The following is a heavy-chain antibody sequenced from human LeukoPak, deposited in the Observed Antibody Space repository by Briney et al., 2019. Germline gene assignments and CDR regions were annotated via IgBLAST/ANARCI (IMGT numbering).Heavy chain of an antibody. J-gene: IGHJ4*02. D-gene: IGHD5-12*01. CDR1: GGSICSYY. CDR2: IYYSGST. Sequence: TASETLSLTCTVSGGSICSYYWSWIRQPPGKGLEWLGYIYYSGSTNYNPSLKSRVTISVDTSKNQFSLNLSSVTAADTAVYYCASLVSGFFDYWGQGTLVTVSS. V-gene: IGHV4-59*01. CDR3: ASLVSGFFDY.